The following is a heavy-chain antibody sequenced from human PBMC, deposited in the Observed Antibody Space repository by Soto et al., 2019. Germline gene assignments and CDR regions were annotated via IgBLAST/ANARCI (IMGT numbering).Heavy chain of an antibody. D-gene: IGHD3-22*01. CDR1: GGSISSSSYY. J-gene: IGHJ5*02. V-gene: IGHV4-39*01. CDR3: ARIDTQYYDSS. Sequence: QLQLQESGPGLVKPSETLSLTCTVSGGSISSSSYYWGWIRQPPGKGLEWIGSIYYSGSTYYNPSLKSRVTISVDTSKNQFSLKLSSVTAADTAVYYCARIDTQYYDSSWGQGTLVTVSS. CDR2: IYYSGST.